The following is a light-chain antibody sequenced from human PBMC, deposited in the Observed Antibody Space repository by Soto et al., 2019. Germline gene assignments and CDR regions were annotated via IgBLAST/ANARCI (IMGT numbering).Light chain of an antibody. CDR2: AES. V-gene: IGKV1-9*01. Sequence: DIQLTQSPSFLSASVGDRVTITCRASQGIAGSLAWYQQKPGKPPKLLIYAESTLQSGVPSRFSGSGSGTRGTLTISSLQPEDFATYDCQQVKSYPRPVGGVTQ. CDR3: QQVKSYPRP. CDR1: QGIAGS. J-gene: IGKJ4*01.